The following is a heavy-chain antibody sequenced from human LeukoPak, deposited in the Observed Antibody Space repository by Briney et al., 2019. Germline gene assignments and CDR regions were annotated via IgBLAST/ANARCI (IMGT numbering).Heavy chain of an antibody. V-gene: IGHV3-74*01. Sequence: GGSLRLSCAASGFTFSSYWMHWVRQAPGKGLVWVSRINTDGSSTSYADSVKGRFTISRDNAKNTLYLQMNSLRAEDTAVYYCARVSVYSSSWYSFQHWGQGTLVTVSS. CDR2: INTDGSST. CDR3: ARVSVYSSSWYSFQH. D-gene: IGHD6-13*01. CDR1: GFTFSSYW. J-gene: IGHJ1*01.